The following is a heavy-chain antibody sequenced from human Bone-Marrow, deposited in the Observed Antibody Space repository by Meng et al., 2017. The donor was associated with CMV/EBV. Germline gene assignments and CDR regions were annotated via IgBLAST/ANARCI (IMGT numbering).Heavy chain of an antibody. D-gene: IGHD3-22*01. CDR3: ATIAVVVTTNL. J-gene: IGHJ5*02. V-gene: IGHV3-74*01. CDR2: INSDGSST. CDR1: GFTFSSYW. Sequence: GESLKISCAASGFTFSSYWMHWVRQAPGKGLVWVSRINSDGSSTSYADSVKGRFTISRDNAKNTLYLQMNSLRAEDTAVYYCATIAVVVTTNLWGQGTLVTGSS.